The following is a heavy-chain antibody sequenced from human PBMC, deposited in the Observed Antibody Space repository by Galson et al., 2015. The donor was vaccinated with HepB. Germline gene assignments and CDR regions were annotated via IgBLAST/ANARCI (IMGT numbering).Heavy chain of an antibody. Sequence: QSGAEVKKPGESLRISCQGSGYNFTNYWVTWVRQMPGEGLEWMGKIDPVDSYTNYSPSFQGHVTTSTDKSISTAYLQWSSLKASDTAMYYCARQAIGYSSRGDGFDLWGQGTLVTLSS. CDR2: IDPVDSYT. CDR1: GYNFTNYW. CDR3: ARQAIGYSSRGDGFDL. J-gene: IGHJ3*01. V-gene: IGHV5-10-1*01. D-gene: IGHD6-19*01.